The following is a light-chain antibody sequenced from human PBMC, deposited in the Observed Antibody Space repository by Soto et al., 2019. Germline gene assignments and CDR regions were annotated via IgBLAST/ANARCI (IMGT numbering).Light chain of an antibody. CDR2: GAT. Sequence: PGERAPLSRWASETAATNLALYQQKPGQAPRLLIHGATTRATGIPARFSGSGSGTDFNLTISGLEPADLGVYSCQQRHNWPITFGQGTRLEIK. J-gene: IGKJ5*01. V-gene: IGKV3-11*01. CDR3: QQRHNWPIT. CDR1: ETAATN.